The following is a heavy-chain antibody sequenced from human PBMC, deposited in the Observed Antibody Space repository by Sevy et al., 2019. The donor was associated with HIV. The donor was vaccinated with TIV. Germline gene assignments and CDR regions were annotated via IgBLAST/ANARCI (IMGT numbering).Heavy chain of an antibody. V-gene: IGHV1-69*06. CDR3: ARVRRPGIAVAGRTFDY. J-gene: IGHJ4*02. D-gene: IGHD6-19*01. CDR1: GGTFSSYA. CDR2: IIPIFGTA. Sequence: ASVKVSCKASGGTFSSYAISWVRQAPGQGLEWMGGIIPIFGTANYAQKFQGRVTITADKSTSTAYMELSSLRSEDTAVYYCARVRRPGIAVAGRTFDYWGQGTLVTVSS.